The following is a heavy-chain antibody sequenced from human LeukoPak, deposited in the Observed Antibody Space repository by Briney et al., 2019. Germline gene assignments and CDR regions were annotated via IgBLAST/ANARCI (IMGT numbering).Heavy chain of an antibody. CDR3: ARGWYDWFDP. V-gene: IGHV4-34*01. CDR2: INHSGST. J-gene: IGHJ5*02. D-gene: IGHD6-13*01. CDR1: GGSFSGYY. Sequence: PSETLSLTCAVYGGSFSGYYWSWIRQPPGKGLEWIGEINHSGSTNYNPSLKSRVTISVDTSKNQFSLKLSSVTAADTAVYYCARGWYDWFDPWGQGTLVTVSS.